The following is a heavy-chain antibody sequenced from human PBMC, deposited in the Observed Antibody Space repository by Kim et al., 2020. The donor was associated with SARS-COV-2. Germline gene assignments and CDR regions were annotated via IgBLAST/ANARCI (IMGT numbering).Heavy chain of an antibody. Sequence: GRFTISRDNSKNTLYLQMNSLRAEDTAVYYCARDLRDSSGYYSPGGAFDIWGQGTMVTVSS. CDR3: ARDLRDSSGYYSPGGAFDI. D-gene: IGHD3-22*01. V-gene: IGHV3-30*01. J-gene: IGHJ3*02.